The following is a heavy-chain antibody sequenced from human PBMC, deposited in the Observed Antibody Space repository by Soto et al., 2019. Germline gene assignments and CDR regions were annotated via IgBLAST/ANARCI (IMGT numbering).Heavy chain of an antibody. CDR1: GYTFTRYY. CDR3: ARVSYYYYYCMDV. CDR2: INPSGGSS. J-gene: IGHJ6*02. V-gene: IGHV1-46*01. Sequence: QVQLVQSGAEVKKPGASVKVSCKASGYTFTRYYMHWMRQAPGQGLEWMGIINPSGGSSSYAQKFQVRVTMTRDTSTITVYMELSSLSSEDTAVYYCARVSYYYYYCMDVWGQGTTVTVSS.